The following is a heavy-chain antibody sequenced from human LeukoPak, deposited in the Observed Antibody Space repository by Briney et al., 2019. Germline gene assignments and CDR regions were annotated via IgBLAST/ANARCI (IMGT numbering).Heavy chain of an antibody. D-gene: IGHD2-2*01. Sequence: GGSLRLSCAASGFTFSSYAMSWVRQAPGKGLEWVSAISGSGGSTYYADSVKGRFTISRDDSKNTLYLQMNSLRAEDTAVYYCAKDSPPSNCTTSCLDFDYWGQGTLVTVSS. CDR3: AKDSPPSNCTTSCLDFDY. V-gene: IGHV3-23*01. CDR2: ISGSGGST. CDR1: GFTFSSYA. J-gene: IGHJ4*02.